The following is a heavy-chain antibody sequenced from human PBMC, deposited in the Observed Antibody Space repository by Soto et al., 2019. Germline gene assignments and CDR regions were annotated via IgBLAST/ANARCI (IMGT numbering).Heavy chain of an antibody. D-gene: IGHD2-15*01. V-gene: IGHV1-69*15. CDR2: IIPIFGTT. CDR1: GGTFSSSA. CDR3: ATSGTATNFDY. Sequence: VSCKASGGTFSSSAISWVRQAPGQGLEWMGNIIPIFGTTKDAQKFQGRVTITADESTSTAYMELSSLSSEDTAVYYCATSGTATNFDYWGQGTLVTVSS. J-gene: IGHJ4*02.